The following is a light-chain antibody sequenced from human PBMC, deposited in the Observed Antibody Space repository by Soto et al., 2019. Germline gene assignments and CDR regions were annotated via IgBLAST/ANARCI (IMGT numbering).Light chain of an antibody. CDR1: SSDVGNYNF. J-gene: IGLJ2*01. Sequence: ALTQPASVSGSPGQSITISCTGTSSDVGNYNFVSWYQHHPGRAPKVMIYEVTARPSGVSNRFSGSKSGNTASLTISGLQAEDEADYYCCSYAGSSTPPVVFGGGTKLTVL. CDR3: CSYAGSSTPPVV. V-gene: IGLV2-23*02. CDR2: EVT.